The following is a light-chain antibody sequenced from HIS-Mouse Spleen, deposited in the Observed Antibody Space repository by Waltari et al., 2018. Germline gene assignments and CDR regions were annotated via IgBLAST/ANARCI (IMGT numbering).Light chain of an antibody. CDR2: EVS. V-gene: IGLV2-8*01. J-gene: IGLJ2*01. CDR3: SSYAGSNNLGV. CDR1: SSDVGGYNY. Sequence: QSALTQPPSASGSPGPPGAISCTGTSSDVGGYNYVSWYHQPPGKAPKLMIYEVSKRPSGVPDRFSGSTSGNTASLTVSGLQAEDEADYYCSSYAGSNNLGVFGGGTKLTVL.